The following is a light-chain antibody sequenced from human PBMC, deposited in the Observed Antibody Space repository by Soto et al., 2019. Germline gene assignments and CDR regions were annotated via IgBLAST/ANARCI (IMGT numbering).Light chain of an antibody. J-gene: IGLJ1*01. CDR1: SSDVGGYNY. CDR3: SSYTSSSTLA. V-gene: IGLV2-14*01. Sequence: SALTQPASVSGSPGQSITISCTGTSSDVGGYNYVSWYQQHPGKAPKLMIYEVSNRPSGVSNRFSGPKSGNTASLTISGLQAEDEADYYCSSYTSSSTLAFGTGTKVTVL. CDR2: EVS.